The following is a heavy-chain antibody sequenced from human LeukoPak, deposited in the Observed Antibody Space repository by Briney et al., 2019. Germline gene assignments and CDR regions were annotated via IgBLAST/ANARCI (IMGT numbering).Heavy chain of an antibody. J-gene: IGHJ4*02. CDR1: GGSISSYY. CDR3: GRHGGPITMIVI. CDR2: IYTSGST. Sequence: PSETLSLTCTVSGGSISSYYSSWIRQPPGKGLEWIGYIYTSGSTNYNPSPKSRVTISVDTSKNRFSLMLGYVSAAGTAVYCCGRHGGPITMIVIWGQGTVVTVS. V-gene: IGHV4-4*09. D-gene: IGHD3-22*01.